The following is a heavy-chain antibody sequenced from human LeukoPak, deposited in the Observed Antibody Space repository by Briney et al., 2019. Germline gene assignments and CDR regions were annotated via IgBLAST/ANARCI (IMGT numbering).Heavy chain of an antibody. CDR2: IYYSGST. Sequence: SETLSLTRTVSGGSISSYYWSWIRQPPGKGLEWIGYIYYSGSTNYNPSLKSRVTISVDTSKNQFSLKLSSVTAADTAVYYCARSSSGWCAYFDYWGQGTLVTVSS. CDR3: ARSSSGWCAYFDY. D-gene: IGHD6-19*01. CDR1: GGSISSYY. V-gene: IGHV4-59*08. J-gene: IGHJ4*02.